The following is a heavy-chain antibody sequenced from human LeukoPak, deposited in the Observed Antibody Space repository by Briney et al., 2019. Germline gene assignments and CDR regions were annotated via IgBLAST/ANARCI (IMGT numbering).Heavy chain of an antibody. Sequence: SETLSLTCTVSGGSLSSSSYFWGWIRQPPGRGLEWIGNIHNSGGTHHNPSLKSRVTISVDTSKNQFSLKLSSVTAADTAVYYCATLDHSSSYYYDSSAFYRWGQGTLVTVSS. CDR2: IHNSGGT. D-gene: IGHD3-22*01. J-gene: IGHJ4*02. V-gene: IGHV4-39*01. CDR1: GGSLSSSSYF. CDR3: ATLDHSSSYYYDSSAFYR.